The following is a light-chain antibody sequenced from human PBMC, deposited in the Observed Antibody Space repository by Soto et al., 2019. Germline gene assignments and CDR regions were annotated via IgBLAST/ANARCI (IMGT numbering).Light chain of an antibody. V-gene: IGLV2-14*01. J-gene: IGLJ2*01. CDR3: CSYRSTSTLV. CDR1: SSDIGAYKY. Sequence: SVLTQPASVSGSPGQSVTISCTGTSSDIGAYKYVSWYQHHPGKSPRLMIYEVSNRPSGVSNRFSDSKSGNTDSLTISGLQDEDEEDYYCCSYRSTSTLVFGGGTKLTVL. CDR2: EVS.